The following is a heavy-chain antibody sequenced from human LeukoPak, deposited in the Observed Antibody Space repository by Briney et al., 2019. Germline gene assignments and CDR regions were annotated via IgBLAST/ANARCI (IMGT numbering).Heavy chain of an antibody. Sequence: SETLSLTCTVSGGSISSSSYYWGWIRQPPGKGLEWIGSIYYSGSTYYNPSLKSRVTMSVDTSKNQFSLKLSSVTAADTAVYYCARTVYGQSLYYFDYWGQGTLVTVSS. V-gene: IGHV4-39*07. CDR3: ARTVYGQSLYYFDY. D-gene: IGHD2/OR15-2a*01. CDR1: GGSISSSSYY. J-gene: IGHJ4*02. CDR2: IYYSGST.